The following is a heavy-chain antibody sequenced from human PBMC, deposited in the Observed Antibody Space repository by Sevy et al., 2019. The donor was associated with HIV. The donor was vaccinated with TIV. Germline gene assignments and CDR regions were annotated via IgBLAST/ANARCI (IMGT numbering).Heavy chain of an antibody. D-gene: IGHD1-26*01. Sequence: SETLSLTCTVSGGSISSYYWSWIRQPPGKGLEWIEYIYHSGSTNYNPSLKSRVTISVDTSKNQFSLKLSSVTAADTAVYYCARDSQGILPDYWGQGTLVTVSS. CDR2: IYHSGST. CDR3: ARDSQGILPDY. CDR1: GGSISSYY. V-gene: IGHV4-59*01. J-gene: IGHJ4*02.